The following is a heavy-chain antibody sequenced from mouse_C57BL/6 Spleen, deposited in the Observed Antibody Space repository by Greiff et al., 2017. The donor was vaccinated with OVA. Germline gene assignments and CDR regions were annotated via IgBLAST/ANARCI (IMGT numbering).Heavy chain of an antibody. CDR3: AREGFYDDYDGHYFDY. CDR1: GFTFSSYA. D-gene: IGHD2-4*01. CDR2: ISDGGSYT. Sequence: EVHLVESGGGLVKPGGSLKLSCAASGFTFSSYAMSWVRQTPEKRLEWVATISDGGSYTYYPDNVKGRFTISRDNAKNNLYLQMSHLKSEDTAMYYCAREGFYDDYDGHYFDYWGQGTTLTVSS. V-gene: IGHV5-4*01. J-gene: IGHJ2*01.